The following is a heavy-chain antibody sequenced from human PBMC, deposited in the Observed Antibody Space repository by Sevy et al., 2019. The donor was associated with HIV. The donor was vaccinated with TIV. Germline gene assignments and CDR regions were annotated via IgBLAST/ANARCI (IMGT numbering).Heavy chain of an antibody. CDR3: ARGASSGWDYFDY. CDR1: GLTFISFSSSS. Sequence: GGSLRLSCAASGLTFISFSSSSMNWVRQAPGKGLEWVSSISSAGTYIYYADSMKGRFTISRDNAKSSVYLQMNSLRAEDTAVYYCARGASSGWDYFDYWGQGTLVTVSS. J-gene: IGHJ4*02. D-gene: IGHD6-19*01. CDR2: ISSAGTYI. V-gene: IGHV3-21*01.